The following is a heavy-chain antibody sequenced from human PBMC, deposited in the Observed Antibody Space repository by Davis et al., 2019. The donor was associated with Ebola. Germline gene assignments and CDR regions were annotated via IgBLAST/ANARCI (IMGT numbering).Heavy chain of an antibody. CDR2: THPASTYT. V-gene: IGHV1-46*03. CDR1: GYTFTSYG. J-gene: IGHJ3*02. Sequence: ASVKVSCKASGYTFTSYGISWVRQAPGQGLEWMGMTHPASTYTTYAQKFQGRVTVTRDTSTTTVYMDLSSLRSEDTALYYCTTPGGQDSGYDVFDIWGQGTMVTVSS. D-gene: IGHD5-12*01. CDR3: TTPGGQDSGYDVFDI.